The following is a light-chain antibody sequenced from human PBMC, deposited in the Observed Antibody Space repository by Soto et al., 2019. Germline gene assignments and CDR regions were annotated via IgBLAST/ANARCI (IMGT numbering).Light chain of an antibody. CDR1: QGISSH. Sequence: LSLSPWQRASLSCQGASQGISSHLAWYQQKPGQAPRLLIYGASTRATGIPARFSGSGSGTDFTLTISSLQPEDFAVYYCQQHGSYPRTFGQGTKVDIK. CDR3: QQHGSYPRT. J-gene: IGKJ1*01. CDR2: GAS. V-gene: IGKV3D-15*01.